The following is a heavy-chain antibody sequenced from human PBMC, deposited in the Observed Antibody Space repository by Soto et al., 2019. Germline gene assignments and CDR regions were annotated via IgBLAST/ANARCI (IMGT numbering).Heavy chain of an antibody. CDR3: TREASTWGFAFDL. V-gene: IGHV3-23*01. Sequence: EVQLLESGGGLVQPGGSLRLSCAASGYTFSNYAMSLVRQAPGKGLQWVSTIFGSGAPTPYSDCVKGRFAISRDNSNNTLFLQMNSLKDEDTAVYYCTREASTWGFAFDLWGQGTRVAVSS. J-gene: IGHJ3*01. CDR1: GYTFSNYA. CDR2: IFGSGAPT. D-gene: IGHD3-16*01.